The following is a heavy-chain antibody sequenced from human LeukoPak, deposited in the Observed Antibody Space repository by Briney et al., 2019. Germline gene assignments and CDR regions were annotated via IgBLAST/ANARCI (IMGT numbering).Heavy chain of an antibody. J-gene: IGHJ5*02. Sequence: ASVKVSCKASGYTFTGYYMHWVRQAPGQGLGWMGWINPNSGGTNYAQKFQGRVTMTRDTSISTAYMELSRLRSDDTAVYYCARDREQWLVLDWFDPWGQGTLVTVSS. D-gene: IGHD6-19*01. CDR1: GYTFTGYY. CDR3: ARDREQWLVLDWFDP. V-gene: IGHV1-2*02. CDR2: INPNSGGT.